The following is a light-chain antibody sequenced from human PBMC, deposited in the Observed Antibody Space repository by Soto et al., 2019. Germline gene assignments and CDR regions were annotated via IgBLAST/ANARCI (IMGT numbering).Light chain of an antibody. CDR3: SSYAGGNIWV. J-gene: IGLJ3*02. CDR1: RSDVGDYNS. CDR2: EVS. Sequence: QSVLTQPPSASGSPGRSVIISCCGTRSDVGDYNSVSWYQQHPGKAPKLMIYEVSKRPPGVPDRFSGSKSGNAASLTVSGLQAEDEADYYCSSYAGGNIWVFGGGTKLTVL. V-gene: IGLV2-8*01.